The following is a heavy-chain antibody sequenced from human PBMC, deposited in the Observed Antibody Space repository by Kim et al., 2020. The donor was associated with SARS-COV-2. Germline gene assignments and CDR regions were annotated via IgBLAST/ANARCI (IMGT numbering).Heavy chain of an antibody. CDR3: ADPPNSRV. CDR2: ITGGSHSI. CDR1: GFAFSTYS. J-gene: IGHJ4*02. Sequence: GGSLRLSCAASGFAFSTYSMSWVRQAPGQGLQWVSTITGGSHSIHYADSVRGRFTVSRDNSNNLLFLQMDSLRPDDTAIYYCADPPNSRVWGQGTRVTVS. V-gene: IGHV3-23*01. D-gene: IGHD3-22*01.